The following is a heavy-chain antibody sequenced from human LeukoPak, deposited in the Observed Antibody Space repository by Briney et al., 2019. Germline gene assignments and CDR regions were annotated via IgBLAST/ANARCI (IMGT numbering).Heavy chain of an antibody. V-gene: IGHV3-33*01. J-gene: IGHJ4*02. D-gene: IGHD2-15*01. CDR3: ATEDGGSCPDY. Sequence: PGGSLRLSCAASGFTFSSYGMHWVRQAPGKGLEWVVVIWYDGSNKYYADSVKGRFTISRDNSKNTLYLQMNSLRAEDTAVYYCATEDGGSCPDYWGQGTLVTVSS. CDR2: IWYDGSNK. CDR1: GFTFSSYG.